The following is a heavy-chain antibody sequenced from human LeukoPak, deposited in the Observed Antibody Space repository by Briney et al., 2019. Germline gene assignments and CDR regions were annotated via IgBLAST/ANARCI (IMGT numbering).Heavy chain of an antibody. CDR3: ARALDYGDYPFDC. D-gene: IGHD4-17*01. Sequence: PSLTLSLTRAVSGYPLSRCYYWGWIRQPPGKGLEWIGRIYHSESTYYNPSLKSRVTISVDTSKKQFSTKLSSGTAADTVVDYCARALDYGDYPFDCWRQGTLVTVSS. CDR2: IYHSEST. J-gene: IGHJ4*02. V-gene: IGHV4-38-2*01. CDR1: GYPLSRCYY.